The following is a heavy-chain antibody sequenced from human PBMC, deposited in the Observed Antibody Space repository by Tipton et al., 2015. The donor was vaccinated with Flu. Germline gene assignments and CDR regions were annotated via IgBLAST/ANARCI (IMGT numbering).Heavy chain of an antibody. D-gene: IGHD2-8*01. V-gene: IGHV3-11*01. CDR3: ARDISPLYYDANGGSLY. J-gene: IGHJ4*02. CDR1: GFTFADYY. Sequence: SLRLSCAASGFTFADYYMTWVCQAPGKGLEWVSYISSSGSIRYYADSVKGRFTISRDNAKNSVYLQMNNLRGEDTAVYYCARDISPLYYDANGGSLYWGQGTLVTVSS. CDR2: ISSSGSIR.